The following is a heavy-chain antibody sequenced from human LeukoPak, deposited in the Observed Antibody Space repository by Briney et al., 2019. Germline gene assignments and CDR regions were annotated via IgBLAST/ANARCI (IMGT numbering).Heavy chain of an antibody. CDR1: GFTFSSYD. CDR3: ARGGRACSSTSCFLDY. Sequence: GGSLRLSCAASGFTFSSYDMHWVRQGTGKGLEWVSGIGTAGGIYYSGSVKGRFTISRDNAENSLYLQMNSLRAEDTAVYYCARGGRACSSTSCFLDYWGQGTLVTVSS. V-gene: IGHV3-13*01. J-gene: IGHJ4*02. CDR2: IGTAGGI. D-gene: IGHD2-2*01.